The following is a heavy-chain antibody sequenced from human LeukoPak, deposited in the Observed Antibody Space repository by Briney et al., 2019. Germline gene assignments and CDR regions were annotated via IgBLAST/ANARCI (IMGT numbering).Heavy chain of an antibody. Sequence: PGGSLRLSFEAPGFTFSSYSMNWFRQAPGKGLEWVSSISSSSSYIYYADSVKGRFTISRDNAKNSLYLQMNSLRAEDTAVYYCARGCSSTSCYKGWFDPWGQGTLVTVSS. J-gene: IGHJ5*02. CDR1: GFTFSSYS. D-gene: IGHD2-2*02. CDR3: ARGCSSTSCYKGWFDP. V-gene: IGHV3-21*01. CDR2: ISSSSSYI.